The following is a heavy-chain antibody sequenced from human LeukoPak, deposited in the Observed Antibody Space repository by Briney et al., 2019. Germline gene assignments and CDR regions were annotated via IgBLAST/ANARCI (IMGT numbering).Heavy chain of an antibody. D-gene: IGHD6-13*01. CDR1: GGSISSYY. CDR3: ARGGASSRYFDF. V-gene: IGHV4-59*01. J-gene: IGHJ4*02. Sequence: SETLSLTCTVSGGSISSYYWSWIRQPPGKGLEWIGYIYYSGSTNYNPSLKSRVTISVDTSKNQFSLKLNSVTAADTAVYYRARGGASSRYFDFWGQGTLVTVSS. CDR2: IYYSGST.